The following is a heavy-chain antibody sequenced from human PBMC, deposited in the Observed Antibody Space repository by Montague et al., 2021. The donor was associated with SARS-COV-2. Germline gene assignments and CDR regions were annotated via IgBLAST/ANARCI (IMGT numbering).Heavy chain of an antibody. D-gene: IGHD3-10*01. CDR2: ISRSGDRT. J-gene: IGHJ4*02. Sequence: SLRLSCAASGFTFDDYGMSWVRQVPGKGLEWVSGISRSGDRTAYGDSVKGRFTISRDNAKSSLYLQMNSLRVEDAAFYHCSRGGGMIRGVVDFWGQGILVSVSS. CDR1: GFTFDDYG. CDR3: SRGGGMIRGVVDF. V-gene: IGHV3-20*01.